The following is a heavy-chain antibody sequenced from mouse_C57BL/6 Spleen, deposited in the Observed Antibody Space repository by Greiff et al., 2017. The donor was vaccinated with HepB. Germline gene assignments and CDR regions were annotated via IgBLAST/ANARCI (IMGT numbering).Heavy chain of an antibody. J-gene: IGHJ4*01. CDR2: INPSSGYT. CDR1: GYTFTSYW. Sequence: QVQLQQSGADLAKPGASVKLSCKASGYTFTSYWMHWVKQRPGQGLEWIGYINPSSGYTKYNQKFKDKATLTADQSSSTAYMQLSSLTYEDSAVYYCARGYGSSWPYAMGYWGQGTSVTVAS. D-gene: IGHD1-1*01. CDR3: ARGYGSSWPYAMGY. V-gene: IGHV1-7*01.